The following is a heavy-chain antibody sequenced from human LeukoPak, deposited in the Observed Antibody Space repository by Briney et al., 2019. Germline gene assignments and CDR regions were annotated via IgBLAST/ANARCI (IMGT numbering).Heavy chain of an antibody. Sequence: GGSLRLSCAASGFTFSSYAMSWVRQAPGKGLEWVSAISGSGGSTYYADSVKGRFTISRDNSKNTLYLQMNSLRAEDTAVYYCAKGGYSSGWYRDYFHYWGQGTLVTVSS. CDR1: GFTFSSYA. D-gene: IGHD6-19*01. CDR2: ISGSGGST. V-gene: IGHV3-23*01. CDR3: AKGGYSSGWYRDYFHY. J-gene: IGHJ4*02.